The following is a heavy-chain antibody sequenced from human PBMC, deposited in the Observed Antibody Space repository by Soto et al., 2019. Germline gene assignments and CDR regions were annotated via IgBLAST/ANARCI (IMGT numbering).Heavy chain of an antibody. Sequence: QVQLQESGPGLVKPSETLSLTCSVSGDSLTSYYWTWVRQPPGKGLEWIGYIYYTGKPNYNPSLKSRVTISMDLSKNQFSLELRSLTAADTAVYYCARIILTGYYGLEPWGQGTLVIVSA. D-gene: IGHD3-9*01. CDR1: GDSLTSYY. CDR3: ARIILTGYYGLEP. V-gene: IGHV4-59*01. J-gene: IGHJ5*02. CDR2: IYYTGKP.